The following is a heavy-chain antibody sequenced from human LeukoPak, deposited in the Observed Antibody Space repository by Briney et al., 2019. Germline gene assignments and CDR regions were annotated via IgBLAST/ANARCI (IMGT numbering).Heavy chain of an antibody. V-gene: IGHV3-66*01. D-gene: IGHD3-10*01. J-gene: IGHJ4*02. CDR3: AKDRGGDYYGSGSYIDY. CDR1: GFTVSSNY. CDR2: IYSGGST. Sequence: GGSLRLSCAASGFTVSSNYMSWVRQAPGKGLEWVSVIYSGGSTYYADSVKGRFTISRDNSKNTLYLQMNSLRAEDTAVYHCAKDRGGDYYGSGSYIDYWGQGTLVTVSS.